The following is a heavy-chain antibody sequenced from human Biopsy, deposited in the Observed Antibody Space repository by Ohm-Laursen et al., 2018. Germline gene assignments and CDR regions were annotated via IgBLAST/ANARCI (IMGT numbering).Heavy chain of an antibody. CDR3: AIPFQYYDSWGGYPPFDH. Sequence: GASVKVSCKASGYTFSMYAITWVRQAPGQGLEWMGGIIAVSGLVNYAPKFQGRVSITADKSTTTAYMELSNLKSEDTAVYYCAIPFQYYDSWGGYPPFDHWGQGTLVTVSS. D-gene: IGHD3-3*01. CDR2: IIAVSGLV. V-gene: IGHV1-69*10. J-gene: IGHJ4*02. CDR1: GYTFSMYA.